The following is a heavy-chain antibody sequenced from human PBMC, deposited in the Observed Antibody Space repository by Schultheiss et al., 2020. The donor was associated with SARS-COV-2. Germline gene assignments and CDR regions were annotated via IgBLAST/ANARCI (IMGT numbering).Heavy chain of an antibody. CDR3: ARGGIVATRPLFDY. J-gene: IGHJ4*02. V-gene: IGHV4-59*12. D-gene: IGHD5-12*01. CDR1: GDSIGTYY. CDR2: IYYSGST. Sequence: SETLSLTCSVSGDSIGTYYWNWVRQSPGKGLEWIGYIYYSGSTNYNPSLKSRVTISVDTSKNQFSLKLSSVTAADTAVYYCARGGIVATRPLFDYWGQGSLVTVSS.